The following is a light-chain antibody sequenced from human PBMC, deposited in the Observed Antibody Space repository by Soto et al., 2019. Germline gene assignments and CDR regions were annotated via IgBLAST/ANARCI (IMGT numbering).Light chain of an antibody. J-gene: IGLJ2*01. Sequence: QPVLTQSPSASASLGASVKLTCTLSSGHSNYAIAWHQQQPEKGPRYLIKLNSDGSHSKGDGIPDRFSGSSSGAERYLSISRLQYEDEADYYCQTWGTGIVVFGGGTKLTVL. CDR2: LNSDGSH. CDR1: SGHSNYA. CDR3: QTWGTGIVV. V-gene: IGLV4-69*01.